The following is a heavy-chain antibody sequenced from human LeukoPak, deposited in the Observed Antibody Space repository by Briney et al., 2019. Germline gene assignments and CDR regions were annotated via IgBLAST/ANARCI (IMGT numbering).Heavy chain of an antibody. V-gene: IGHV1-69*04. Sequence: GASVKVSCKASGGTFSSYAISWVRQAPGQGLEWVGRIIPILGIANYAQKFQGRVTITADKSTSTAYMELSSLRSEDTAVYYCAREGISRWFDPWGQGTLVTVSS. CDR2: IIPILGIA. D-gene: IGHD1-20*01. CDR1: GGTFSSYA. J-gene: IGHJ5*02. CDR3: AREGISRWFDP.